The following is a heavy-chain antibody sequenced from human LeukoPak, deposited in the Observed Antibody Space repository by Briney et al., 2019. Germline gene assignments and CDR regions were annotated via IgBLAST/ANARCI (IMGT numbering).Heavy chain of an antibody. D-gene: IGHD3-3*01. J-gene: IGHJ4*02. CDR1: GFTFNTYT. V-gene: IGHV3-21*01. CDR2: ISSGSGYI. Sequence: GGSLRLSCAASGFTFNTYTMNWVRQAPGKGLEWVSFISSGSGYISYADSVKGRFTISRDNAENSLYLQMNSLRAEDTAVYFCARVPSGYTTNWYIDYWGQGTLVTVSS. CDR3: ARVPSGYTTNWYIDY.